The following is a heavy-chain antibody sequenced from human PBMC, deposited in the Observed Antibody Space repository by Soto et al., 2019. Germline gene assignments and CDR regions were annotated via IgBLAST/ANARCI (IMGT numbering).Heavy chain of an antibody. CDR2: ISAYNGNT. Sequence: ASVKVTCKASGYTFTSYGISWVRQAPGQGLEWMGWISAYNGNTNYAQKLQGRVTMTTDTSTSTAYMELRSLRSDDTAVYYCARVLYFPALYGDYGGAFDCWGQGTLVTVSS. V-gene: IGHV1-18*01. CDR1: GYTFTSYG. J-gene: IGHJ4*02. CDR3: ARVLYFPALYGDYGGAFDC. D-gene: IGHD4-17*01.